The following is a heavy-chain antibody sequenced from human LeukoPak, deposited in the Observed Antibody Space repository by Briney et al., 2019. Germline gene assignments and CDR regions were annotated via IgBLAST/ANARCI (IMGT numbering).Heavy chain of an antibody. V-gene: IGHV3-21*01. D-gene: IGHD3-9*01. Sequence: PGGSLRLSCAASGFTFSSYSMNWVRQAPGKGLEWVSSISSSSSYIYYADSVKGRFTISRDNSKNTVYLQMNSLRTEDTAVYYCAKRGFDPSDYYMDVWGNGTTVTVS. CDR2: ISSSSSYI. CDR3: AKRGFDPSDYYMDV. CDR1: GFTFSSYS. J-gene: IGHJ6*03.